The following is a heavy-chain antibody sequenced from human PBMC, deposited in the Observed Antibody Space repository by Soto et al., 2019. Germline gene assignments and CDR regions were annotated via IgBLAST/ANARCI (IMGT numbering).Heavy chain of an antibody. Sequence: ASVKVSCKSSDNTFTRYGINWVRQAPGQGLEWMGWISGYNGNTKYAQKFQDRVTMTADTSTRTAFMEVRSLTSDDTGVYFCASSGGHYFGLDVWGPRTTV. CDR3: ASSGGHYFGLDV. CDR1: DNTFTRYG. V-gene: IGHV1-18*01. J-gene: IGHJ6*02. D-gene: IGHD2-8*02. CDR2: ISGYNGNT.